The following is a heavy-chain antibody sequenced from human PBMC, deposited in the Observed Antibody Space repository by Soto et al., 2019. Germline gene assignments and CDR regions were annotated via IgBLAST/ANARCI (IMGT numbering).Heavy chain of an antibody. J-gene: IGHJ4*02. V-gene: IGHV4-34*01. CDR1: GGSFSGYY. CDR3: ARGASSSSLDY. CDR2: INHSGST. D-gene: IGHD6-6*01. Sequence: SETLSLTCAVYGGSFSGYYWSWIRQPPGKGLEWIGEINHSGSTNYNPSLKSRVTISVDTSKNQFSLKLSSVTAADTAVYYCARGASSSSLDYWGQGTLVTVSS.